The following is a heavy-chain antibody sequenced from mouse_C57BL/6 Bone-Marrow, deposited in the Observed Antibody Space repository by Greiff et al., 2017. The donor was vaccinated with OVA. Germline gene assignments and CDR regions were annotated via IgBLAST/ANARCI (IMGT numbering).Heavy chain of an antibody. J-gene: IGHJ2*01. CDR2: IDPSDSYT. CDR3: ARWGTTVSFDY. D-gene: IGHD1-1*01. V-gene: IGHV1-59*01. CDR1: GYTFTSYW. Sequence: VQLQQPGAELVRPGTSVKLSCKASGYTFTSYWMHWVKQRPGQGLEWIGVIDPSDSYTNYNQKFKGKATLTVDTSSSTAYMQLSSLTSEDSAVYYCARWGTTVSFDYWGQGTTLTVSS.